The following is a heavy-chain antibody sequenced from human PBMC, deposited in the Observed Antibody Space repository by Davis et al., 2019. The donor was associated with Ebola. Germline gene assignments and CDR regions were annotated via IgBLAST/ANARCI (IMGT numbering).Heavy chain of an antibody. Sequence: GESLKISCAASGFTFSSYAMSWVRQAPGKGLEWVSAISGSGGSTYYADSVKGRFTISRDNSKNTLYLQMNSLRAEDTAVYYCAKVARSSRGVFDYWGQGTLVTVSS. V-gene: IGHV3-23*01. CDR1: GFTFSSYA. CDR3: AKVARSSRGVFDY. CDR2: ISGSGGST. J-gene: IGHJ4*02. D-gene: IGHD6-13*01.